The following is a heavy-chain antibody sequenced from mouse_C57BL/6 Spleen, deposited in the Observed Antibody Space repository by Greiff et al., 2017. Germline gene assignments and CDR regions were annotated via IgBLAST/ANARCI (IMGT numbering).Heavy chain of an antibody. Sequence: QVQLKESGPELVKPGASVKISCKASGYAFSSSWMNWVKQRPGKGLEWIGRIYPGDGDTNYNGKFKGKATLTADKSSSTAYMQLSSLTSEDSAVYFCARTAFYYFDYWGQGTTLTVSS. CDR1: GYAFSSSW. J-gene: IGHJ2*01. V-gene: IGHV1-82*01. CDR2: IYPGDGDT. CDR3: ARTAFYYFDY.